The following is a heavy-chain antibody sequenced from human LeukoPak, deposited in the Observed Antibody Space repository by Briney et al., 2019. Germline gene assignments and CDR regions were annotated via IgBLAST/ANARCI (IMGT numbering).Heavy chain of an antibody. CDR3: ARDHRPEIQYYYMDV. V-gene: IGHV3-33*08. J-gene: IGHJ6*03. Sequence: GGSLRLSCAASGFTFGTYTMHWVRQAPGKGLEWVAALLYDGNTKHYADSVKGRFTISRDISKNTFYLQMNSLTAEDTAVYYCARDHRPEIQYYYMDVWGKGTTVAVSS. CDR2: LLYDGNTK. D-gene: IGHD1-14*01. CDR1: GFTFGTYT.